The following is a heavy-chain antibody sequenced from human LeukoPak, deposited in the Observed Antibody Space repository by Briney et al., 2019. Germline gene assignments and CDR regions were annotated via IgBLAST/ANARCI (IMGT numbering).Heavy chain of an antibody. V-gene: IGHV3-30-3*01. J-gene: IGHJ6*02. CDR1: GFTFSSYA. D-gene: IGHD3-3*01. CDR2: ISYDGSNK. Sequence: PGGSLRLSCAASGFTFSSYAMHWVRQAPGKGLEWVAVISYDGSNKYYADSVKGRFTISRDNSKNTLYLQMNSLRAEDTAVYYCASLGVTHSPDYYYYGMDVWGQGTTVTVSS. CDR3: ASLGVTHSPDYYYYGMDV.